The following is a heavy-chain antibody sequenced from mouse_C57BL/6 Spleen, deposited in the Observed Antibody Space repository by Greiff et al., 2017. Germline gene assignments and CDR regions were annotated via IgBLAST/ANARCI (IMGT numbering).Heavy chain of an antibody. V-gene: IGHV1-52*01. CDR3: ARLPYYGSSYGYFDV. D-gene: IGHD1-1*01. Sequence: QVQLQQPGAELVRPGSSVKLSCKASGYTFTSYWMHWVKQRPLQGLEWLGNIDPSDSDTHYNQQFKDKATLTVDKSSSTAYMQLSSLTSEDSAVYYGARLPYYGSSYGYFDVWGTGTTVTGSS. CDR1: GYTFTSYW. J-gene: IGHJ1*03. CDR2: IDPSDSDT.